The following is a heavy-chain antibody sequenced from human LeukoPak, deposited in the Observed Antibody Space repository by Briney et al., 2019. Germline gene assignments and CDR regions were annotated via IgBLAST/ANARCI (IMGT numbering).Heavy chain of an antibody. V-gene: IGHV4-59*08. CDR1: GGSISSYY. J-gene: IGHJ4*02. CDR3: ARHVRYSSSWYLDY. CDR2: IYYSGST. Sequence: SETLSLTCTVSGGSISSYYWSWIRQPPRKGLEWIGYIYYSGSTNYNPSLKSRVTISVDTSKNQFSLKLSSVTAADTAVYYCARHVRYSSSWYLDYWGQGTLVTVSS. D-gene: IGHD6-13*01.